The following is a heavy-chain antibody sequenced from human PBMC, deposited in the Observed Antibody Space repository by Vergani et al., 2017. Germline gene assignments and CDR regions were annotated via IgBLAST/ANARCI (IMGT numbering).Heavy chain of an antibody. CDR1: GGSISSYY. Sequence: QVQLQQWGPGLVKPSETLSLTCTVSGGSISSYYWSWIRQPPGKGLEWIGYIYYSGSTNYNPSLKSRVTISVDTSKNQFSLKLSSVTAADTAVYYCARESVDTAMVFDYWGQGTLVTVSS. V-gene: IGHV4-59*01. D-gene: IGHD5-18*01. CDR2: IYYSGST. CDR3: ARESVDTAMVFDY. J-gene: IGHJ4*02.